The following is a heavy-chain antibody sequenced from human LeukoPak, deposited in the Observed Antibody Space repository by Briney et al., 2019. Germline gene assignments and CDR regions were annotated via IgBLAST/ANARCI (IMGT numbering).Heavy chain of an antibody. CDR1: GFTFSGHS. V-gene: IGHV3-48*04. Sequence: GGSLRLSCAASGFTFSGHSMKWVRQAPGKGLEWVSYISSSGSTIYYADSVKGRFTISRDNAKNSLYLQMNSLRAEDTAVYYCARDRRGYSYGRYFDYWGPGTLVTVSS. D-gene: IGHD5-18*01. CDR3: ARDRRGYSYGRYFDY. J-gene: IGHJ4*02. CDR2: ISSSGSTI.